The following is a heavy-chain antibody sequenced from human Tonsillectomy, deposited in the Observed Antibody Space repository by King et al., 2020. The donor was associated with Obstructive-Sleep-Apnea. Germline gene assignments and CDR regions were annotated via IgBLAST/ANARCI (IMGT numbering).Heavy chain of an antibody. D-gene: IGHD5-12*01. CDR2: ISSSRSTI. Sequence: VQLVESGGGLVQPGGSLRLSCAASGLTFSSYNMNWVRQAPGKGLEWVSYISSSRSTIYYADSVKGRFTISRDNAKNSLYLQMNSLRAEDTAVYYCARDGNWVYSDYEPFDYWGQGTLVTVAS. V-gene: IGHV3-48*04. J-gene: IGHJ4*02. CDR1: GLTFSSYN. CDR3: ARDGNWVYSDYEPFDY.